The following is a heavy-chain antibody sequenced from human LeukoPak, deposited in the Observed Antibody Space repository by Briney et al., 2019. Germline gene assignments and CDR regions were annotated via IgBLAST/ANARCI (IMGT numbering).Heavy chain of an antibody. CDR3: ARARRDSGYYKVDY. D-gene: IGHD3-3*01. CDR1: GGSLSGSY. V-gene: IGHV4-34*01. J-gene: IGHJ4*02. Sequence: SETLSLTCAVYGGSLSGSYWNWIRQPPVKGLEWIGEINHSGSANYNPSLKSRVTLSIDKSKNQFSLNVNSVTAADTAVYYCARARRDSGYYKVDYWGQGTLVTVSS. CDR2: INHSGSA.